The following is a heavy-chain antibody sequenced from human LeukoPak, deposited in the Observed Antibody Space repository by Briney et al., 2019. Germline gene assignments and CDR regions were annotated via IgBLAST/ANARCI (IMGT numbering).Heavy chain of an antibody. J-gene: IGHJ4*02. CDR2: IRSGGGSS. CDR1: GFTFSSYLW. Sequence: PGGSLRLSCAASGFTFSSYLWMHWVRQAPGKGLVWVSRIRSGGGSSTYADSVKGRFTISRDNAKNTLYLQMNTLRAEDTAVYYCVRDLDLGGYSSFVSWGQGTLVTVSS. CDR3: VRDLDLGGYSSFVS. D-gene: IGHD4-23*01. V-gene: IGHV3-74*01.